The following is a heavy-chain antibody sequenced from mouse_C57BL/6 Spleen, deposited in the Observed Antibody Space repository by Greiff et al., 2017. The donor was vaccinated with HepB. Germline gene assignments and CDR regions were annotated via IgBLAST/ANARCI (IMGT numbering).Heavy chain of an antibody. CDR2: ISDGGSYT. J-gene: IGHJ2*01. CDR1: GFTFSSYA. Sequence: DVKLVESGGGLVKPGGSLKLSCAASGFTFSSYAMSWVRQTPEKRLEWVATISDGGSYTYYPDNVKGRFTISRDNAKNNLYLQMSHLKSEDTAMYDCARETAQAVFYYFDYWGQGTTLTVSS. CDR3: ARETAQAVFYYFDY. D-gene: IGHD3-2*02. V-gene: IGHV5-4*01.